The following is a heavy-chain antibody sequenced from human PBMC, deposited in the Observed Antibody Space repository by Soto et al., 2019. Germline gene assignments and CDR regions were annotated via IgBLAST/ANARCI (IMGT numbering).Heavy chain of an antibody. J-gene: IGHJ4*02. CDR3: ANVLASYYYGSGSYGH. D-gene: IGHD3-10*01. CDR2: ISGSGGGT. CDR1: GFTFYSYA. V-gene: IGHV3-23*01. Sequence: EVQLLESGGGLVQPGGSLRLSCAASGFTFYSYAMSWVRQAPGKGLEWVSAISGSGGGTYYADSVKGRFTISRDNSKNTLFLQMNSLRAEDTAVYSCANVLASYYYGSGSYGHWGQGTLVTVSS.